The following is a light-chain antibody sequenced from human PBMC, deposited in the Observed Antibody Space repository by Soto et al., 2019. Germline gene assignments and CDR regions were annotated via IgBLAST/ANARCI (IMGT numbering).Light chain of an antibody. Sequence: VVMTQSPLSLPVTLGQPASISCRSSQSLVSSDGNTYLNWFQQRPGQSPRRLIYEVSNRESGVPDRFSGSQSGTEFTLKISVGEADYVGVYYCIQATHWPWTFGPGTKVEV. CDR1: QSLVSSDGNTY. V-gene: IGKV2-30*01. CDR2: EVS. J-gene: IGKJ1*01. CDR3: IQATHWPWT.